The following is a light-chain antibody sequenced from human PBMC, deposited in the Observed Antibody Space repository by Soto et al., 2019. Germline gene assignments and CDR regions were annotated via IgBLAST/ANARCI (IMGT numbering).Light chain of an antibody. CDR3: SSYTSSEDVV. CDR2: DVS. J-gene: IGLJ2*01. V-gene: IGLV2-14*01. CDR1: SSDVGGYNY. Sequence: QSALTQPASVSGSPGQSITISCTGTSSDVGGYNYVSWYQQHPGKAPKLMIYDVSNRPSGVSNRFSGSKSGNTASLTISGLQAEDEADYYCSSYTSSEDVVFVGGTKLTVL.